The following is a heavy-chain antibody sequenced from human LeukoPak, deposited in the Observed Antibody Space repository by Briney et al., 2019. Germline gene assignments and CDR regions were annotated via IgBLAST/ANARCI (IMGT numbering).Heavy chain of an antibody. D-gene: IGHD2-2*01. V-gene: IGHV5-51*01. J-gene: IGHJ6*02. CDR3: ARLGSAARNYYYGMDV. CDR2: IFPGDSDT. Sequence: PGESLKISCKGSGYSFTSYWIGWVRQMPRKGQEWMGIIFPGDSDTRYSPSFQGQVTISADKSISTAYLQWSSLKASDTAMYYCARLGSAARNYYYGMDVWGQGTTVTVSS. CDR1: GYSFTSYW.